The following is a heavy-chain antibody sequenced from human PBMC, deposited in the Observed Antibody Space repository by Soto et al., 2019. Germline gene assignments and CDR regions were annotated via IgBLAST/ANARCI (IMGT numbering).Heavy chain of an antibody. Sequence: VGSLRLSCAASGFTFSTYAMIWVRQAPGKGLEWVSAISGSGDSTYYADSVKGRFTISRDNSKNTLYLQMSSLRAEDTAIYYCAKDSFINLRGYDSYWGQGTLVTVSS. D-gene: IGHD5-12*01. V-gene: IGHV3-23*01. CDR2: ISGSGDST. CDR1: GFTFSTYA. J-gene: IGHJ4*02. CDR3: AKDSFINLRGYDSY.